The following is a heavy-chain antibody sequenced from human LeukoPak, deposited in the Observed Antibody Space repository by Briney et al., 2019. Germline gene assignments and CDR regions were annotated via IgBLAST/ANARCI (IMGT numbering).Heavy chain of an antibody. Sequence: SVKVSCKASGGTFSSYAISWVRQAPGQGLEWMGGIIPIFGTANYAQKFQGRVTITADKSTSTAYMELSSLRSEDTAVYYCASSPRGYSYGRTGVVDYWGQGTLVTVSS. CDR1: GGTFSSYA. J-gene: IGHJ4*02. V-gene: IGHV1-69*06. CDR2: IIPIFGTA. CDR3: ASSPRGYSYGRTGVVDY. D-gene: IGHD5-18*01.